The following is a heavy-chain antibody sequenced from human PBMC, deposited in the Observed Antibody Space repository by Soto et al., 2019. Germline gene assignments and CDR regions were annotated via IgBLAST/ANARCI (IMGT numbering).Heavy chain of an antibody. CDR2: ISGSGGST. D-gene: IGHD3-3*01. J-gene: IGHJ4*02. CDR3: AEDKMFTPMDFWSGYYFDY. CDR1: GFTFSSYA. V-gene: IGHV3-23*01. Sequence: EVQLLESGGGLVQPGGSLRLSCAASGFTFSSYAMSWVRQAPGKGLEWVSAISGSGGSTYYADSVKGRFTISRDNSKNTLYLQMNSLRAEDTAVYYCAEDKMFTPMDFWSGYYFDYWGQGTLVTVSS.